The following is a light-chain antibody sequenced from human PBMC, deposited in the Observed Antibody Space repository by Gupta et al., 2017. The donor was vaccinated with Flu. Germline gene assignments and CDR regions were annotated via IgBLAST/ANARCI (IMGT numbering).Light chain of an antibody. J-gene: IGLJ3*02. V-gene: IGLV1-44*01. CDR2: NNN. CDR3: VKSDDRLTGGV. Sequence: QSVLTQPPSASGTPVQRVTISCSGSSPNIGSNIVNWYQQLPGTATNRLIYNNNERPSGVMDRCLCYTAGNYASPETSGLQSEEEAEDYWVKSDDRLTGGVFGGGTKLTVL. CDR1: SPNIGSNI.